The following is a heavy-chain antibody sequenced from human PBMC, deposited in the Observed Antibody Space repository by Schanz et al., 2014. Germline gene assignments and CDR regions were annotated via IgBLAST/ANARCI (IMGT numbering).Heavy chain of an antibody. CDR3: AKGRFGELSAFDI. D-gene: IGHD3-10*01. J-gene: IGHJ3*02. V-gene: IGHV3-23*04. Sequence: EVQLVESGGGLVQPGGSLRLSCAASGFTFNIYAMSWVRQAPGKGLEWVSAISGSGGSTYYADSVKGRFTISRDNSKNTLYLQMNSLRAEDTAVYYCAKGRFGELSAFDIWGQGTMVTVSS. CDR2: ISGSGGST. CDR1: GFTFNIYA.